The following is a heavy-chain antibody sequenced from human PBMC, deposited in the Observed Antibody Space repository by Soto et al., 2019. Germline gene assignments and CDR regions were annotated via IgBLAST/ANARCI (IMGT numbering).Heavy chain of an antibody. CDR3: ARAEEYCGGDCYSG. CDR2: ISSSSSYI. V-gene: IGHV3-21*01. CDR1: GFTFSSYS. J-gene: IGHJ4*02. Sequence: XGSLRLSCAASGFTFSSYSMNWVRQAPGKGLEWVSSISSSSSYIYYADSVKGRFTISRDNAKNSLYLQMNSLRAEDTAVYYCARAEEYCGGDCYSGWGQGTLVTVSS. D-gene: IGHD2-21*02.